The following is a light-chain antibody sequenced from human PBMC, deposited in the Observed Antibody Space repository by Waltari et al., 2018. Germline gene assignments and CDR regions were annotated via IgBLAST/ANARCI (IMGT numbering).Light chain of an antibody. CDR3: CSFAGNYIYV. CDR1: NSDVGGYNY. J-gene: IGLJ1*01. CDR2: DVN. V-gene: IGLV2-11*01. Sequence: QSALTQPRSVSGSPGQSVTIPCTGTNSDVGGYNYVSWYQQHPGKAPKLMIYDVNKRPSGVPDRFSGSKSGNTASLTISGLQAEDEAAYYCCSFAGNYIYVFGTGTKVTVL.